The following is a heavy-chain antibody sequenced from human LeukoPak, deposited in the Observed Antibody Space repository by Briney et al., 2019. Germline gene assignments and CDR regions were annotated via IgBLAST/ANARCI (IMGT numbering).Heavy chain of an antibody. CDR2: IYYSGST. Sequence: PSETLSLTCTVSGGSLSSYYWSRVRQPPGKGLEWIGYIYYSGSTNYNPSLKSRVTISVDTSKNQFSLKLSSVTAADTAVYYCARASSSWYGMDVWGQGTTVTVSS. CDR3: ARASSSWYGMDV. CDR1: GGSLSSYY. J-gene: IGHJ6*02. D-gene: IGHD6-13*01. V-gene: IGHV4-59*01.